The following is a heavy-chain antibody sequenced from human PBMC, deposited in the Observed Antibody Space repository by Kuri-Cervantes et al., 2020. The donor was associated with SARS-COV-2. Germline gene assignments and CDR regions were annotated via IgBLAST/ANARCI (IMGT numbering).Heavy chain of an antibody. Sequence: SCAVSGGSISSSNWWSWVRQPPGKGLEWIGEIYHSGSTNYNPSLKSRVTISVDKSKNQFSLKLSTVTAADTAVYYCAKTPEYSYGALYFDYWGQGTLVTVSS. CDR3: AKTPEYSYGALYFDY. J-gene: IGHJ4*02. CDR2: IYHSGST. D-gene: IGHD5-18*01. CDR1: GGSISSSNW. V-gene: IGHV4-4*02.